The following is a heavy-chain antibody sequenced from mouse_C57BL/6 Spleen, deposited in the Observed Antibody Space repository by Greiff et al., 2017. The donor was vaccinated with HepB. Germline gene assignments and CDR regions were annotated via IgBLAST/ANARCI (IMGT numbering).Heavy chain of an antibody. CDR1: GYTFTSYW. V-gene: IGHV1-5*01. CDR2: IYPGNSDT. Sequence: VQLQQSGTVLARPGASVKMSCKTSGYTFTSYWMHWVKQRPGQGLEWIGAIYPGNSDTSYNQKFKGKAKLTAVTSASTAYMELSSLTNEDSAVYYCTSSGIYDGYYGFAYWGQGTLVTVSA. CDR3: TSSGIYDGYYGFAY. D-gene: IGHD2-3*01. J-gene: IGHJ3*01.